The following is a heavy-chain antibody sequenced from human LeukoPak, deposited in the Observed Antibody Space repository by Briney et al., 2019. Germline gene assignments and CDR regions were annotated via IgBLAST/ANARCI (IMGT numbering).Heavy chain of an antibody. V-gene: IGHV1-46*01. CDR3: AGEAGTAMAPFDY. CDR1: GYTFTSYY. D-gene: IGHD5-18*01. CDR2: INPSGGST. J-gene: IGHJ4*02. Sequence: ASVKVSCKASGYTFTSYYIHWVRQAPGQGLEWMGIINPSGGSTSYAQKFQGRVTMTRDTSTSTVYMELSSLRSEDTAVYYCAGEAGTAMAPFDYWGQGTLVTASS.